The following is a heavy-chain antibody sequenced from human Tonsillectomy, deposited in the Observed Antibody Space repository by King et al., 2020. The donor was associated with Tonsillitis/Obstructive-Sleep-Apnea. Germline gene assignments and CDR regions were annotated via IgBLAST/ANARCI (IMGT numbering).Heavy chain of an antibody. V-gene: IGHV4-59*01. J-gene: IGHJ6*03. Sequence: QLQESGPGLLKPSETLSLTCTVSDGSLSSNSWSWIRQPPGKGLEWIGRVYYSGGTNYNPSLKSRVTISVDTSKKQFSLKVTSVTAADTAVYYCARVGEGEGSSPRGYYYYYYMDVWGKGTTVTVSS. CDR2: VYYSGGT. D-gene: IGHD6-6*01. CDR1: DGSLSSNS. CDR3: ARVGEGEGSSPRGYYYYYYMDV.